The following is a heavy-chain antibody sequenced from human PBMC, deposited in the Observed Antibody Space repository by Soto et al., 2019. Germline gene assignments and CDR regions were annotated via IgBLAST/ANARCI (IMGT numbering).Heavy chain of an antibody. CDR1: NGSVSSSNYY. V-gene: IGHV4-39*01. Sequence: QLQLQESGPGLVKPSETLSLTCTVSNGSVSSSNYYWAWIRQSPGKGLELIGSIYYSGRTYYNPSLKSRVTISVDTSKNQFSLNLASLTTADTAVYFCALGLTRYYYYMDVWGKGTTVIVSS. D-gene: IGHD1-20*01. CDR3: ALGLTRYYYYMDV. CDR2: IYYSGRT. J-gene: IGHJ6*03.